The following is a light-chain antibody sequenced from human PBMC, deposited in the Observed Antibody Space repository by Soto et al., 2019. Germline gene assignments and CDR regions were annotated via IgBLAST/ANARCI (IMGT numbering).Light chain of an antibody. CDR2: DAS. CDR1: QSISSW. CDR3: QQYNSYSPTWT. Sequence: DIPMTQSPSTLSASVGDRVTITCRASQSISSWLAWYQQKPGKAPKLLIYDASSLESGVPSRFSGSGSGTEFTLTISSLQPDDFETYYCQQYNSYSPTWTFGQGTKVEIK. J-gene: IGKJ1*01. V-gene: IGKV1-5*01.